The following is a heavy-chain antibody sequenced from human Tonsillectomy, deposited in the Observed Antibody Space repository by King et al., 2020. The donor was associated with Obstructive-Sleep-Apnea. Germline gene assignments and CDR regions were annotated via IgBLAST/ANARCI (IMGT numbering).Heavy chain of an antibody. J-gene: IGHJ4*02. CDR2: INPNSGGT. CDR3: AREYTGTWQEEGLDY. D-gene: IGHD6-13*01. Sequence: QLVQSGAEVKKPGASVKVSCKASGYTFTDYYIHWVRQAPGQGLEWMGWINPNSGGTHYAQKFQGRVTMTRDTSISTAYMELSRLRSDDTAIYYCAREYTGTWQEEGLDYWGQGTLVTVSS. CDR1: GYTFTDYY. V-gene: IGHV1-2*02.